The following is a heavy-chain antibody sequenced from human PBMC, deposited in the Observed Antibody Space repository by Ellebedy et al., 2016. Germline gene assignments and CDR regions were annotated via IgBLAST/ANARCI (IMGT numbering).Heavy chain of an antibody. D-gene: IGHD6-19*01. CDR1: GYTFTSYY. J-gene: IGHJ4*02. CDR2: ISAYNGNT. CDR3: ARDAIAVAGQGGGV. V-gene: IGHV1-18*04. Sequence: ASVKVSCXASGYTFTSYYMHWVRQAPGQGLEWMGWISAYNGNTNYAQKLQGRVTMTTDTSTSTAYMELRSLRSDDTAVYYCARDAIAVAGQGGGVWGQGTLVTVSS.